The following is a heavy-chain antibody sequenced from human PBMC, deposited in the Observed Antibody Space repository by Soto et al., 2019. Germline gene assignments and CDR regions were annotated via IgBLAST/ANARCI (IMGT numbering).Heavy chain of an antibody. CDR1: GFTVSSNY. CDR2: IYSGGST. CDR3: ARDSGLWFWELFSET. Sequence: GGSLRLSCAASGFTVSSNYMSWVRQAPGKGLEWVSVIYSGGSTYYADSVKGRFTISRDNSKNTLYLQMNSLRAEDTAVYYCARDSGLWFWELFSETWGQGTLVTVSS. J-gene: IGHJ4*02. V-gene: IGHV3-53*01. D-gene: IGHD3-10*01.